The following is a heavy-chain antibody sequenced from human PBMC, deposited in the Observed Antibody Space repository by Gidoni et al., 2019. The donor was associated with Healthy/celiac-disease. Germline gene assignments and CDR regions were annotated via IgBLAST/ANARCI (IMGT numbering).Heavy chain of an antibody. CDR2: IIPIFGTA. CDR3: ASFLADGYPNMGYYGMDV. J-gene: IGHJ6*02. CDR1: GGTFSSYA. D-gene: IGHD2-15*01. V-gene: IGHV1-69*01. Sequence: QVQLVQSGAEVKKPGSSVKVSCKASGGTFSSYAISWVRQAPGQGLEWMGGIIPIFGTANYAQKFQGRVTITADESTSTAYMELSSLRSEDTAVYYCASFLADGYPNMGYYGMDVWGQGTTVTVSS.